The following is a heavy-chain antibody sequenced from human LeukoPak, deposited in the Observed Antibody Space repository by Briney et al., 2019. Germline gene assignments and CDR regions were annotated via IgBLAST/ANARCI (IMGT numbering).Heavy chain of an antibody. CDR1: GFSLSSYG. Sequence: GGSLRLSCAASGFSLSSYGMTWVRQAPGKGLEWVSTLSDSGGGTYYADSVKGRFTISRDNSRNTLYLQMNSLRAEDTAVYYCAGLRYFDWYSYYYMDVWGKGTTVTISS. D-gene: IGHD3-9*01. CDR2: LSDSGGGT. J-gene: IGHJ6*03. CDR3: AGLRYFDWYSYYYMDV. V-gene: IGHV3-23*01.